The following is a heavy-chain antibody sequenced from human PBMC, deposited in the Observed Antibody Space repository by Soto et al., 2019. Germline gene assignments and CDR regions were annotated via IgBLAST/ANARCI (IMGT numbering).Heavy chain of an antibody. CDR1: GGSINTNNYY. V-gene: IGHV4-39*01. CDR2: VFYNGTT. J-gene: IGHJ5*02. Sequence: SETLSLTCTVSGGSINTNNYYWGWVRQPPGKGLEWIGSVFYNGTTYYSPSLKSRVTISLAPSRTQFSLKLESVTAADTAVYFCARLVVVSPVANAWGQGTLVTVSS. D-gene: IGHD2-15*01. CDR3: ARLVVVSPVANA.